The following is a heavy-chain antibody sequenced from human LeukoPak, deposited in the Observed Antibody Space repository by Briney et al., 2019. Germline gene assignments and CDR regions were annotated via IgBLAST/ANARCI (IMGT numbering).Heavy chain of an antibody. CDR3: SRDGVYGGSSDAFDI. CDR2: IYSSGIT. CDR1: GGSISSYY. V-gene: IGHV4-4*07. J-gene: IGHJ3*02. Sequence: SETLALTCTVSGGSISSYYWSWIRQPAGTGLEWIGRIYSSGITDYNPSLKSRVTMSVDTSKDQFSLRLRSVTAADTAVYYCSRDGVYGGSSDAFDIWGQGTMVTVSS. D-gene: IGHD4-23*01.